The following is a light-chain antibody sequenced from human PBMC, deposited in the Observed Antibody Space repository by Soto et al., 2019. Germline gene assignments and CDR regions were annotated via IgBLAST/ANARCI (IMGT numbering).Light chain of an antibody. J-gene: IGKJ1*01. CDR3: QQSYSSPRT. Sequence: EIVLTQSPGTLSLSAGERATLSCRPSQTVSSTYFAWYQQRPGQTPRLLFYDASSRASGIPDRFSCSGSGRDFTLTISRLEPEDSATYYCQQSYSSPRTFGHGTKVDIK. CDR1: QTVSSTY. V-gene: IGKV3D-20*02. CDR2: DAS.